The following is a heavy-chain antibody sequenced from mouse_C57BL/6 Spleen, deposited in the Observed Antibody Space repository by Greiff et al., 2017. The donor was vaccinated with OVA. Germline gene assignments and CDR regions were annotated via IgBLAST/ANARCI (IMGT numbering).Heavy chain of an antibody. CDR1: GYAFTNYL. D-gene: IGHD2-4*01. CDR3: ARRFYYDYDGAMDY. V-gene: IGHV1-54*01. Sequence: VQLQQSGAELVRPGTSVKVSCKASGYAFTNYLIEWVKQRPGQGLEWIGVINPGSGGTNYNEQFKGKATLTADKSSSTAYMQLSSLTSEDSAVYFCARRFYYDYDGAMDYWGQGTSVTVSS. CDR2: INPGSGGT. J-gene: IGHJ4*01.